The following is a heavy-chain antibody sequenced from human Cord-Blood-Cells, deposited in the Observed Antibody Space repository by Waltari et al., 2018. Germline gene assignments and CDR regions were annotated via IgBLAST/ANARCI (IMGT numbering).Heavy chain of an antibody. CDR2: INAGNGNT. Sequence: QVQLVQSGAEVKKPGASVKVSCKASGYTFTSYAMHWVRQAPGQRLEWMGWINAGNGNTKYSQKSQGRVTITRDTSASTAYMELSSLRSEDTAVYYCARTITIFGDDAFDIWGQGTMVTVSS. J-gene: IGHJ3*02. CDR3: ARTITIFGDDAFDI. V-gene: IGHV1-3*01. CDR1: GYTFTSYA. D-gene: IGHD3-3*01.